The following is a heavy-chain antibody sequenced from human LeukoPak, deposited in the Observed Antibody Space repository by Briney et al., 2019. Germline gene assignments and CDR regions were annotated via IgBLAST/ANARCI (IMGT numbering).Heavy chain of an antibody. V-gene: IGHV3-23*01. Sequence: GGSLRLSCAASGFTVSSNYMSWVRQAPGKGLEWVSAISGSGGSTYYADSVKGRFTISRDNSKNTLYLQMNSLRAEDTAVYYCAKAEEYYYDSSGYYPFDYWGQGTLVTVSS. CDR2: ISGSGGST. J-gene: IGHJ4*02. CDR1: GFTVSSNY. D-gene: IGHD3-22*01. CDR3: AKAEEYYYDSSGYYPFDY.